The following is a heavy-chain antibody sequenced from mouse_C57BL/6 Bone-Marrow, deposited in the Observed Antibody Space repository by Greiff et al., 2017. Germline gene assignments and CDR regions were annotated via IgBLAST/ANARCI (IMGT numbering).Heavy chain of an antibody. Sequence: QVQLQQSGPGLVAPSQSLSITCTVSGFSLTSYGVDWVRQSPGKGLEWLGVIWGVGSTNYNSALKSRLGISKDNSKSQFFLKMNSLQTDDAAMYYCASVSGYDGFAYWGQGTLVTVSA. V-gene: IGHV2-6*01. CDR2: IWGVGST. CDR1: GFSLTSYG. D-gene: IGHD2-2*01. CDR3: ASVSGYDGFAY. J-gene: IGHJ3*01.